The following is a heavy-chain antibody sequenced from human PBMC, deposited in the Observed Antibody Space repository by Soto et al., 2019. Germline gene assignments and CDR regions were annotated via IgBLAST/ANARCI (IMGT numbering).Heavy chain of an antibody. J-gene: IGHJ6*02. V-gene: IGHV3-23*01. CDR2: ISGSGGST. Sequence: EVQLLESGGGLVQPGGSLRLSCAASGFTFSSYAMSWVRQAPGKGLEWVSAISGSGGSTYYADSVKGRFTISRDNSKNTLYLKMNSLRAEDTAVYYCAKDQGYYYVMDVWGQGTTVTVSS. CDR1: GFTFSSYA. CDR3: AKDQGYYYVMDV.